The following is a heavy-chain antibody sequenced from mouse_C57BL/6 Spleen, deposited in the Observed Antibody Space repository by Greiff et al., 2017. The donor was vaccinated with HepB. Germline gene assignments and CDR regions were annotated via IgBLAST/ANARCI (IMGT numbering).Heavy chain of an antibody. CDR1: GYAFSSSW. CDR3: ARSPYSNYGYFDV. Sequence: VQLQQSGPELVKPGASVKISCKASGYAFSSSWMNWVKQRPGKGLEWIGRIYPGDGDTNYNGKFKGKATLTADKSSSTAYMQLSSLTSEDSAVYFCARSPYSNYGYFDVWRTGTTVTVSS. D-gene: IGHD2-5*01. J-gene: IGHJ1*03. CDR2: IYPGDGDT. V-gene: IGHV1-82*01.